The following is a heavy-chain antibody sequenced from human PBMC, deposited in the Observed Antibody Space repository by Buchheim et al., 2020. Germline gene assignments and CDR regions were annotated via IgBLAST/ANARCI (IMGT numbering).Heavy chain of an antibody. J-gene: IGHJ6*02. CDR3: AKDLSSPFHYYSFGMDV. V-gene: IGHV3-23*01. CDR1: GLTFSKFA. CDR2: ISGSGGST. D-gene: IGHD6-19*01. Sequence: EVQLLESGGGLVRRGGSLRLSCAASGLTFSKFALNWVRQAPGKGLEWVSSISGSGGSTYYADSVKGRFTISRDNPMNTLYLQMNSLRAEDTAIYYCAKDLSSPFHYYSFGMDVWGQGTT.